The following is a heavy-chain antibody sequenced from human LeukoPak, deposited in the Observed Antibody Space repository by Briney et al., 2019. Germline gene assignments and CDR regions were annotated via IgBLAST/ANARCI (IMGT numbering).Heavy chain of an antibody. CDR1: GFTFSSYW. CDR2: IKQDGSEK. Sequence: GGSLRLSCAASGFTFSSYWTSWVRQAPGKGLEWVANIKQDGSEKSVKGRFTIPRDNAKNSLYLQMNSLRAEDTAVYYCARDPHYGMDVWGKGTTVTVSS. CDR3: ARDPHYGMDV. V-gene: IGHV3-7*03. J-gene: IGHJ6*04.